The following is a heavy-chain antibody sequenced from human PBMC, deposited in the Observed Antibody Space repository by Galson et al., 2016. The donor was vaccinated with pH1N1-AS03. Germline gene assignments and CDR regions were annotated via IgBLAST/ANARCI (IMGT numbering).Heavy chain of an antibody. CDR3: TRENRGASDY. CDR2: IKQDGSAK. CDR1: GFTLSNYW. V-gene: IGHV3-7*01. D-gene: IGHD3-10*01. J-gene: IGHJ4*02. Sequence: SLRLSCAASGFTLSNYWMRWVRQAPGKGLEWVANIKQDGSAKQYVDSVKGRFTISRDNAKNSLYLQMNSLRAEDTAVYFCTRENRGASDYWGQGTLDTVSS.